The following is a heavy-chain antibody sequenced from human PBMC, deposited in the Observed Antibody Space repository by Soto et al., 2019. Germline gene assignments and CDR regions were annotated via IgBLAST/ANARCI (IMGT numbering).Heavy chain of an antibody. CDR2: ISSNGGST. D-gene: IGHD5-18*01. Sequence: EVQLVESGGGLVQPGGSLRLSCAASGFTFSSYAMHWVRQAPGKGLEYVSAISSNGGSTYYANSVKGRFTISRDNSKNSLYIQMGSLRAEDMSGYYCARTPIQLWLQGYFDSWGQGTLVTVSS. V-gene: IGHV3-64*01. CDR3: ARTPIQLWLQGYFDS. J-gene: IGHJ4*02. CDR1: GFTFSSYA.